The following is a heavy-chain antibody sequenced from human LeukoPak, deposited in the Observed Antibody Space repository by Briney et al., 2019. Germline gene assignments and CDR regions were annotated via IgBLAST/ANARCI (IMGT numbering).Heavy chain of an antibody. V-gene: IGHV3-30*02. Sequence: GGSLRPCWGACWFTFSSYGMQWLRQAPGGGLEWVAIIRYDGSNKYYADSVKGRFTSSRDNTKNTLYLQMSSLRGDDTAVYYCAKDRPYSGVLFFDHWGEGTLVTVSS. J-gene: IGHJ4*02. CDR3: AKDRPYSGVLFFDH. CDR1: WFTFSSYG. D-gene: IGHD1-26*01. CDR2: IRYDGSNK.